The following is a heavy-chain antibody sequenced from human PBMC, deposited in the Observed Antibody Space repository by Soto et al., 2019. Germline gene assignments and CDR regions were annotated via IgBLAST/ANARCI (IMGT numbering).Heavy chain of an antibody. J-gene: IGHJ4*02. D-gene: IGHD3-10*01. CDR1: GGSISSDNW. V-gene: IGHV4-4*02. Sequence: PSETLSLTCAVSGGSISSDNWWSWVRQPPGKGLEWIGTFYYSGSTYYNPSLKSRVTISVDTSKNQLSLKLSSVTAADTAVYYCARSPRGSGSYYTRPFDYWGQGTLVTVSS. CDR2: FYYSGST. CDR3: ARSPRGSGSYYTRPFDY.